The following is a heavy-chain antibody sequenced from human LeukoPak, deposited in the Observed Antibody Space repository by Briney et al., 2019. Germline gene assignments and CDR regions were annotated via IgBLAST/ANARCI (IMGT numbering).Heavy chain of an antibody. CDR1: GGSFSGYY. D-gene: IGHD3-10*01. J-gene: IGHJ4*02. CDR2: INHSGST. V-gene: IGHV4-34*01. CDR3: ARDYYGSGSYYIIDY. Sequence: SETLSLTCAVYGGSFSGYYWSWIRQPPGKGLEWIGEINHSGSTNYNPSLKSRVTISVDTSKNQFSLELSSVTAADTAVYYCARDYYGSGSYYIIDYWGQGTLVTVSS.